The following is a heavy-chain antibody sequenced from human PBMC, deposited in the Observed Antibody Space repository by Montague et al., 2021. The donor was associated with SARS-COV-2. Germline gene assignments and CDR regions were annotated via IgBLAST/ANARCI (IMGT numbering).Heavy chain of an antibody. V-gene: IGHV3-23*01. CDR3: AKDSTPAN. CDR1: GFTFSIHA. CDR2: ISGGNYNT. J-gene: IGHJ4*02. Sequence: SLRLACAASGFTFSIHAMTWVRQAPGKGLEWVSCISGGNYNTYCADSVKGRFTISRDDSKNTLYLQMSRLTADDTAIYYCAKDSTPANWGQGTLVTVSS.